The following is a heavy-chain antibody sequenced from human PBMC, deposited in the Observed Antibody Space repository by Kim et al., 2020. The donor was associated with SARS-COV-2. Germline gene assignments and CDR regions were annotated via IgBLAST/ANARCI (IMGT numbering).Heavy chain of an antibody. CDR1: GYSFTSYW. CDR3: ARQGVGGSGSYYNLHYYYGMDV. D-gene: IGHD3-10*01. CDR2: IDPSDSYT. J-gene: IGHJ6*02. V-gene: IGHV5-10-1*01. Sequence: GESLKISCKGSGYSFTSYWISWVRQMPGKGLEWMGRIDPSDSYTNYSPSFQGHVTISADKSISTAYLQWSSLKASDTAMYYCARQGVGGSGSYYNLHYYYGMDVWGQGTTVTVSS.